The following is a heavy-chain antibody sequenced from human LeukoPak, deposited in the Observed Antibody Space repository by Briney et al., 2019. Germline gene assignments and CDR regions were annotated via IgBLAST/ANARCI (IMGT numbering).Heavy chain of an antibody. J-gene: IGHJ4*02. CDR1: GYTFTSYG. CDR3: ARGPYCGGDCYPGFDY. CDR2: MSAYNGNT. Sequence: ASVTVSCKASGYTFTSYGISWVRQAPGQGLEWMGWMSAYNGNTNYAQKLQGRVTMTTDTSTSTAYMELRSLRSDDTAVYYCARGPYCGGDCYPGFDYWGQGTLVTASS. V-gene: IGHV1-18*04. D-gene: IGHD2-21*02.